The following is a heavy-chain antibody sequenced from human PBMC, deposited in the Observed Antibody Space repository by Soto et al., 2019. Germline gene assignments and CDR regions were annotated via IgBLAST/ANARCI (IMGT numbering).Heavy chain of an antibody. CDR1: GFNVGAFA. D-gene: IGHD1-20*01. CDR2: ISVSDAFI. CDR3: TRETVAGITGLDY. Sequence: RRLSCAASGFNVGAFAVNWVRQAPGKRLEWVSGISVSDAFIYYADSVRGRFSISRDASENILYLQMNSLRVDDTALYYCTRETVAGITGLDYWGPGTLVTVSS. J-gene: IGHJ4*02. V-gene: IGHV3-23*01.